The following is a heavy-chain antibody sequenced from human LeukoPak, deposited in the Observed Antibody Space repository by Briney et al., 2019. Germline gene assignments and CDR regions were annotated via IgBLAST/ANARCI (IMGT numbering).Heavy chain of an antibody. CDR2: ISGGGGVT. Sequence: GGSLRLSCAASGFSFNTYVMSWVRQAPGKGLEFVSVISGGGGVTYYADSVKGRFTISRDNFKNALYLQMNSLRVEDTAVYYCAIDPNWGTHSWGQGVLVTVSS. D-gene: IGHD7-27*01. CDR3: AIDPNWGTHS. J-gene: IGHJ4*02. CDR1: GFSFNTYV. V-gene: IGHV3-23*01.